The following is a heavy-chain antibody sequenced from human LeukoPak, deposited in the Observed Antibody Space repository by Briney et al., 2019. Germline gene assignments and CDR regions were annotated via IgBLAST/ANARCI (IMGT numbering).Heavy chain of an antibody. D-gene: IGHD7-27*01. CDR2: ISVTGNNT. CDR1: RFTFSNYA. CDR3: ANPWGSGSYFDL. Sequence: GGSLRLSCEASRFTFSNYAMNWVRQAPGKGLEWVSRISVTGNNTYYADSVKGRFTISRDNSKNTLYMQMNSLRAEDTAVYYCANPWGSGSYFDLWGRGILVTVSS. V-gene: IGHV3-23*01. J-gene: IGHJ2*01.